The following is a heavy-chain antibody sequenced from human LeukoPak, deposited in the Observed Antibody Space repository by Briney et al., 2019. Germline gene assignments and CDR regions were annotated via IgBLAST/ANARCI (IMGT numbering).Heavy chain of an antibody. V-gene: IGHV4-34*01. CDR1: GGSFSGYY. CDR2: INHSGST. D-gene: IGHD3-3*01. CDR3: ARGPVRSGYYFDY. Sequence: SETLSLTCAVYGGSFSGYYWSCIRQPPGKGLEWIGEINHSGSTNYNPSPKSRVTISVDTSKNQFSLKLSSVTAADTAVYYCARGPVRSGYYFDYWGQGTLVIVSS. J-gene: IGHJ4*02.